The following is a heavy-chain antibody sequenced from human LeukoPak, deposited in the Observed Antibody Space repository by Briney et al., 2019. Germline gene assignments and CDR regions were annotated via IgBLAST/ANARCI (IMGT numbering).Heavy chain of an antibody. CDR3: AKDGGLWVSAHWGDS. D-gene: IGHD7-27*01. CDR1: GFTFSSYT. V-gene: IGHV3-23*01. J-gene: IGHJ4*02. Sequence: GGSLRLSCAASGFTFSSYTMSWVRQAPGKGLEWASTITTSDGNTYYADSVKGRFTVSRDNSKNTLFLQMNSPRAEDTAVYYCAKDGGLWVSAHWGDSWGRGTLVTVSS. CDR2: ITTSDGNT.